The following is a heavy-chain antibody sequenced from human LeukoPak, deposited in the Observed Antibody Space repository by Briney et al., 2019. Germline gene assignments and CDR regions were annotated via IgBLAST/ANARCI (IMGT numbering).Heavy chain of an antibody. CDR3: AMGDYYYYYGMDV. V-gene: IGHV3-11*01. Sequence: GGSLRLSCAASGFTFSDYYMNWIRQAPGKGLEWASYISTSGTTKYYADSVKGRFTISRDNAKNSLYLQMNSLRAEDTAVYYCAMGDYYYYYGMDVWGQGTTVTVSS. CDR2: ISTSGTTK. CDR1: GFTFSDYY. J-gene: IGHJ6*02.